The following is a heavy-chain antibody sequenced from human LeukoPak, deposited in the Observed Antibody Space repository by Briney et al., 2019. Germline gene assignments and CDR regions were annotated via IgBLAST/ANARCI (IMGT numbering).Heavy chain of an antibody. V-gene: IGHV1-18*01. CDR2: ISAYNGNT. J-gene: IGHJ4*02. Sequence: ASVKVSCKASGYTFTSYGISWVRQAPGQGLEWMGWISAYNGNTNYTQKLQGRVTMTTDTSTSTAYMELSSLRSEDTAVYYCAREYVVVVVAATRYFDYWGQGTLVTVSS. D-gene: IGHD2-15*01. CDR1: GYTFTSYG. CDR3: AREYVVVVVAATRYFDY.